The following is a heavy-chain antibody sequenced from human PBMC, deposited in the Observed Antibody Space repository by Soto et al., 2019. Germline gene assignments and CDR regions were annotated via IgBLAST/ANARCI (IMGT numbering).Heavy chain of an antibody. CDR2: IKPDGSEK. CDR1: GFTFRSYW. Sequence: QPVGSLRLSCATSGFTFRSYWMTWVRQAPGKGPEWVANIKPDGSEKQYVDSVKGRFTVSRDNAKKSLDLQMNSLRVEDTAVYYCARAEDYDFWSGPPKYFDNWGQGTQVTVSS. V-gene: IGHV3-7*03. CDR3: ARAEDYDFWSGPPKYFDN. J-gene: IGHJ4*02. D-gene: IGHD3-3*01.